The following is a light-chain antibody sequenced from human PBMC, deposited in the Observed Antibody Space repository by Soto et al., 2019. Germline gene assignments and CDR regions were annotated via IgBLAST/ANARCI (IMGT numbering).Light chain of an antibody. CDR2: DAS. Sequence: EIVLTQSPGTLSLSAGERATLSCRASQSVSSSNLAWYQQKPGQAPRLLIFDASRRATGDPDRFSGSGSGTDFTRTISRQEPDDFAVDYCQQGGSSRPLTFGGGNKVELQ. J-gene: IGKJ4*02. V-gene: IGKV3-20*01. CDR1: QSVSSSN. CDR3: QQGGSSRPLT.